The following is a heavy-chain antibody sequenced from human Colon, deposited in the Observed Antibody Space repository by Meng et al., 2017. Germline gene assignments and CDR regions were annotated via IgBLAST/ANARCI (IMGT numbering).Heavy chain of an antibody. D-gene: IGHD5-24*01. CDR1: GFTFDDYA. CDR3: AKDRVGAQFYYFDY. CDR2: ISWNSGSI. Sequence: SLKISCAASGFTFDDYAMHWVRHAPGKGLEWVSGISWNSGSIGYADSVKGRFTISRANTKTSLYLLMNSLRAEDTALYYCAKDRVGAQFYYFDYWGQGTLVTVSS. V-gene: IGHV3-9*01. J-gene: IGHJ4*02.